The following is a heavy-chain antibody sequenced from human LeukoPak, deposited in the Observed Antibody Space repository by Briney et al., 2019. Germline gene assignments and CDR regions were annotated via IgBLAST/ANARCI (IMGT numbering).Heavy chain of an antibody. J-gene: IGHJ4*02. Sequence: GGSLRLSCAASGFTFSSYGMHWVRQAPGKGLEWVAVIWYDGSNKYYADSVKGRFTISRDTSKNTLYLQMNSLRAEDTAVYYCAKSSAALPGYWGQGTLVTVSS. V-gene: IGHV3-33*06. CDR3: AKSSAALPGY. CDR2: IWYDGSNK. D-gene: IGHD2-2*01. CDR1: GFTFSSYG.